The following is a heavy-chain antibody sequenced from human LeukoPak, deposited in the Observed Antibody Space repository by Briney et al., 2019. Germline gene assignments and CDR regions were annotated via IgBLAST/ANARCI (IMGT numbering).Heavy chain of an antibody. Sequence: ASVKVSCKASGYTFTGYYMHWVRQAPGQGPEWMGWINPKSGDSNYAQKFQGWVTMTRDTSIRTVYMELSRLTSDDTAVYYCARDRYDFWSGYLTDNWFDPWGQGTLVTVSS. D-gene: IGHD3-3*01. J-gene: IGHJ5*02. CDR2: INPKSGDS. V-gene: IGHV1-2*04. CDR3: ARDRYDFWSGYLTDNWFDP. CDR1: GYTFTGYY.